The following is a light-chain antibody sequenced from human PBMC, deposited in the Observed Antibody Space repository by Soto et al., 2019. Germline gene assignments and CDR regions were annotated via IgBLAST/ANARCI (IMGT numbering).Light chain of an antibody. Sequence: DIQMTQSPSTLSGSVGDRVTITCRASQTISSWLAWYQQKPGKAPKLLIYKASTLNSGVPSRFSGSGSGTEFTLTIRSLQPDDFATYYCQNYNSYSEAFGQGTKVELK. V-gene: IGKV1-5*03. J-gene: IGKJ1*01. CDR3: QNYNSYSEA. CDR1: QTISSW. CDR2: KAS.